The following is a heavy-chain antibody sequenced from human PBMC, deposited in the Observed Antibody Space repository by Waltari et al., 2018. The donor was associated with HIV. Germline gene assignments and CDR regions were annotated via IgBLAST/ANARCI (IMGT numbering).Heavy chain of an antibody. Sequence: EVQLVESGGGLVKPGGSLRLSCVVFGFTFNTFSMKWVRQAPGKGLEWVSSISSTSSFIYYADSVKGRFTISRDNGKNSLYLQINNLRVEDTAVYYCASEDFWSGPHNWGQGTLVTVSS. V-gene: IGHV3-21*01. CDR3: ASEDFWSGPHN. D-gene: IGHD3-3*01. J-gene: IGHJ4*02. CDR2: ISSTSSFI. CDR1: GFTFNTFS.